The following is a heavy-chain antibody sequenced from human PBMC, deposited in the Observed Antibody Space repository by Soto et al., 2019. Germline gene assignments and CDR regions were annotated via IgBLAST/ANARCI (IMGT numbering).Heavy chain of an antibody. D-gene: IGHD6-13*01. V-gene: IGHV3-30*18. CDR2: ISYDGSNK. J-gene: IGHJ4*02. CDR1: GFTFSSYG. Sequence: SLRLSCAASGFTFSSYGMHWVRQAPGKGLEWVAVISYDGSNKYYADSVKGRFTISRDNSKNTLYLQMNSLRAEDTAVYYCAKDPTRYSSSGGPYFDYWGQGTLVTVSS. CDR3: AKDPTRYSSSGGPYFDY.